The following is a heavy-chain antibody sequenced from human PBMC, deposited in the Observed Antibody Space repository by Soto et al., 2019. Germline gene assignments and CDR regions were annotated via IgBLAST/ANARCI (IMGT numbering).Heavy chain of an antibody. J-gene: IGHJ5*02. V-gene: IGHV1-69*13. CDR3: ARRFVRHWFDP. CDR1: GGTFSTYA. Sequence: SVKVSCRASGGTFSTYAISWVRQAPGQGLEWIGGIIPIFGTANYAQKFQGRVTITADESTSTAYMELSSLRSEDTAVYYCARRFVRHWFDPWGQGTLVTVSS. CDR2: IIPIFGTA. D-gene: IGHD3-10*01.